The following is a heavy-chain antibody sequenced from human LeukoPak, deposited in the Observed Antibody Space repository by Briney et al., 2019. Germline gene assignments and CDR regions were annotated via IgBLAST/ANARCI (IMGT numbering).Heavy chain of an antibody. CDR3: AAWGSYRYGYFDY. J-gene: IGHJ4*02. CDR2: IYYSGST. CDR1: GGSISSYY. V-gene: IGHV4-59*08. D-gene: IGHD3-16*02. Sequence: SETLSLTCTVSGGSISSYYWSWIRQPPGKGLEWIGYIYYSGSTNYNPSLKGRVTISVDTSKNQFSLKLSSVTAADTAVYYCAAWGSYRYGYFDYWGQGTLVTVSS.